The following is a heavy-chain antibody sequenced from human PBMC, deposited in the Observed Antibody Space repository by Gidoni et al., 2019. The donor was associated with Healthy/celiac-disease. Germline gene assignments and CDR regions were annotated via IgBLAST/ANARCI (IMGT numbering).Heavy chain of an antibody. V-gene: IGHV3-23*01. CDR3: AKSDQVRGEGLFYNGIDY. CDR2: ISGSGGST. Sequence: EVQLLESGGGLVQPGGSLRLSCAASGFTFSSYAMSWVRQAPGKGLEWVSAISGSGGSTYYADSVKGRFTISRDNSKNTLYLQMNSLSAEDTAVYYCAKSDQVRGEGLFYNGIDYWGQGTLVTVSS. D-gene: IGHD3-10*01. J-gene: IGHJ4*02. CDR1: GFTFSSYA.